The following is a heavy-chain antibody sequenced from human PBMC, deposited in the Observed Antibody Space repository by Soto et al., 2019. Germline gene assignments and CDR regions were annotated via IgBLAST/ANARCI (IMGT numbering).Heavy chain of an antibody. J-gene: IGHJ4*02. CDR3: ARMKLATLDH. D-gene: IGHD1-1*01. CDR1: GVPFNSYG. CDR2: INPASQLR. V-gene: IGHV1-69*09. Sequence: QVALLQSGPEVKRPGSSVKVSCKASGVPFNSYGFACVRQAPGRGLEWVGRINPASQLRNYEQSLQGRVPITADTSTTTAYMELSGLTSEDTGVYYCARMKLATLDHWGQGTLVTVSS.